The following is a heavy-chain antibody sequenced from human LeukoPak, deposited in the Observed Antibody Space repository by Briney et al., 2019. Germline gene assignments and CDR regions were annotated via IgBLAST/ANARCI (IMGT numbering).Heavy chain of an antibody. CDR1: VYTFTGYY. J-gene: IGHJ6*03. CDR3: ARGAFCTNGVCYTPRMDV. CDR2: INPNSGGT. V-gene: IGHV1-2*02. D-gene: IGHD2-8*01. Sequence: GASVKVSCTASVYTFTGYYMHWVRQAPGQGLEWMGWINPNSGGTNYAQKFQGRVTMTRDTSIGTAYMELSRLRSDDTAVYYCARGAFCTNGVCYTPRMDVWGKGTTVTVSS.